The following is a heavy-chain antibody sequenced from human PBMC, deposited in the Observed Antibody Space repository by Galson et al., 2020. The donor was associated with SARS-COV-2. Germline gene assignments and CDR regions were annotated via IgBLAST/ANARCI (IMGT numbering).Heavy chain of an antibody. V-gene: IGHV3-7*04. Sequence: GGSLRLSCAASGFTFSTSWMSWLRQAPGKGLECVAHMNQDGSQKYYVDSVKGRFTISRDNAKNSLFLQMNNLRVEDTAVYYCTRLTSWGQGTLVTVSS. CDR3: TRLTS. CDR2: MNQDGSQK. J-gene: IGHJ5*02. CDR1: GFTFSTSW.